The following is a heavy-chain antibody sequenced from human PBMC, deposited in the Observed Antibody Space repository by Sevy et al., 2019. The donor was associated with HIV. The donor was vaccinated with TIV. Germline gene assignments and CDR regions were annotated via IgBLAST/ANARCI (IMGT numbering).Heavy chain of an antibody. Sequence: GGSRRLSGVTSGFTFSSYAMSGVRQTPGKGLEGCSAIVGSADYTYYADSVKGRFTISRDNSKNTVYLQMNGLRAEDTAVYYCAKEVSTHSYSDYWGQGTLVTVSS. CDR3: AKEVSTHSYSDY. J-gene: IGHJ4*02. D-gene: IGHD3-10*01. CDR2: IVGSADYT. CDR1: GFTFSSYA. V-gene: IGHV3-23*01.